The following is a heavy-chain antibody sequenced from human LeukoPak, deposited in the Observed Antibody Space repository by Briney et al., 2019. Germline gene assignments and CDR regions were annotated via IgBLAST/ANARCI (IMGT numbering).Heavy chain of an antibody. V-gene: IGHV3-48*03. CDR1: GFTFSSYE. Sequence: GGSLRLSCAASGFTFSSYEMNWVRQAPRKGLEWVSYISSSGSTIYYADSVKGRFTISRENAKNSLYLQMNSLRAEDTAVYYCAELGITMIGGVWGKGTTVTISS. D-gene: IGHD3-10*02. CDR3: AELGITMIGGV. CDR2: ISSSGSTI. J-gene: IGHJ6*04.